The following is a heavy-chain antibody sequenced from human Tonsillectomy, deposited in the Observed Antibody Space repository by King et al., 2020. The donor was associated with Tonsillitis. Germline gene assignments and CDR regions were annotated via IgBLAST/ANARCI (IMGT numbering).Heavy chain of an antibody. CDR1: GGSISSGDYY. CDR3: ARVLDYYYYYGMDV. CDR2: IYYSGST. D-gene: IGHD3-9*01. V-gene: IGHV4-30-4*01. Sequence: VQLQESGPGLVKPSQTLSLTCTVSGGSISSGDYYWSWIRQPPGKGLGWIGYIYYSGSTYYNPSLKSRVTISVDTSKNQFSLKLTSVTAADTAVYYCARVLDYYYYYGMDVWGQGTTVTVSS. J-gene: IGHJ6*02.